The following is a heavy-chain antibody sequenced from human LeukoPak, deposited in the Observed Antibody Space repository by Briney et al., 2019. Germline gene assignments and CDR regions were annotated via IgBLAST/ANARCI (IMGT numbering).Heavy chain of an antibody. CDR2: ISSSGSTI. D-gene: IGHD2-2*01. J-gene: IGHJ4*02. V-gene: IGHV3-48*03. Sequence: GGSLRLSCAASGFTFSSYEMNWVRQAPGKGLEWVSYISSSGSTIYYADSVKGRFTISRDNAKNSLYLQMNSLRAEDTALYYCAKDLANRKERPIVVVPAAMTGSDYWGQGTLVTVSS. CDR3: AKDLANRKERPIVVVPAAMTGSDY. CDR1: GFTFSSYE.